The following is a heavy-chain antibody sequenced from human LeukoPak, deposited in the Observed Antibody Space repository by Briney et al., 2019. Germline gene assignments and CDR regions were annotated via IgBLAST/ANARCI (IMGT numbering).Heavy chain of an antibody. J-gene: IGHJ5*02. CDR2: INHSGST. CDR3: ARSNGYSSSWYSFGIDP. V-gene: IGHV4-34*01. D-gene: IGHD6-13*01. Sequence: SETLSLTCAVYGGSFSGYYWSWIRQPPGKGLEWIGEINHSGSTNYNPSLKSRVTISVDTSKNQFSLKLSSVTAADTAVYYCARSNGYSSSWYSFGIDPWGQGTLVTVSS. CDR1: GGSFSGYY.